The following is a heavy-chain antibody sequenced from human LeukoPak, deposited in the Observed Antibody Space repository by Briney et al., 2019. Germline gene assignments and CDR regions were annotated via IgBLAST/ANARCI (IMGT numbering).Heavy chain of an antibody. D-gene: IGHD2-21*02. CDR2: IYYSGGT. CDR1: GGSISSYY. V-gene: IGHV4-59*08. J-gene: IGHJ4*02. Sequence: MASETLSLTCTVSGGSISSYYWSWIRQPPGKGLEWIGYIYYSGGTNYNPSLKSRVTISVDTSKNQFSLKLSSVTAADTAVYYCARHALVTRDTPSLIIDYWGQGTLVTVSS. CDR3: ARHALVTRDTPSLIIDY.